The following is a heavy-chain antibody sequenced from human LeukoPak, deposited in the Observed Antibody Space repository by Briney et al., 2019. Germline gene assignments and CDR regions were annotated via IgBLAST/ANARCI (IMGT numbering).Heavy chain of an antibody. V-gene: IGHV3-23*01. D-gene: IGHD3-10*01. J-gene: IGHJ4*02. CDR1: GFTFSSYA. CDR3: AKGHGPLYYYGSGSYYKPYFDY. Sequence: PGGSLRLSCAASGFTFSSYAMSWVRQAPGRGLEWVSAISGSGGSTYYAVSVKGRFTISRDNSKNTLYPQMNSLRAEDTAVYYCAKGHGPLYYYGSGSYYKPYFDYWGQGTLVTVSS. CDR2: ISGSGGST.